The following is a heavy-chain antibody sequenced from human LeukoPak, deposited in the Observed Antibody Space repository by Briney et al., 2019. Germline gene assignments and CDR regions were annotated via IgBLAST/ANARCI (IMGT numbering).Heavy chain of an antibody. J-gene: IGHJ4*02. CDR2: ISSSSTTI. Sequence: GRSLRLSCVVSGFTFSSYSMNWVRQAPGKGLEWISYISSSSTTIYYADSVKGRFTISRDNAKNSLSLQMNSLRDEDTAVYYCARDLYFWGQGTLVTVSS. D-gene: IGHD2-15*01. CDR3: ARDLYF. V-gene: IGHV3-48*02. CDR1: GFTFSSYS.